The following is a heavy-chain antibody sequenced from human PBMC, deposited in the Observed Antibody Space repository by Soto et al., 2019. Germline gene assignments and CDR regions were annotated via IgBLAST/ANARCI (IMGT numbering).Heavy chain of an antibody. Sequence: ASVKVSCKASGYTFSSYDINWVRQATGQGLEWMGWMNPNSGNTGYAQKFQGRVTMTRNTSIRTAYMELSSLRSEDTAVYYCAFRDSRWERHWFYPWGKGTLVTVSS. CDR1: GYTFSSYD. J-gene: IGHJ5*02. D-gene: IGHD1-26*01. CDR2: MNPNSGNT. V-gene: IGHV1-8*01. CDR3: AFRDSRWERHWFYP.